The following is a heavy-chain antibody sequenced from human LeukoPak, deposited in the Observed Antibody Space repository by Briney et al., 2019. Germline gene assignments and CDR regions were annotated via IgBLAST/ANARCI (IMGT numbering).Heavy chain of an antibody. Sequence: PSETLSLTCAVYGGSFSGYYWSWIRQPPGKGLEWIGEVNHSGSTNYNPSLKSRVTISVDTSKNQFSLKLSSVTAADTAVYYCARGPLGELVLGYDYRGQGTLVTVSS. V-gene: IGHV4-34*01. D-gene: IGHD3-16*01. CDR1: GGSFSGYY. CDR2: VNHSGST. J-gene: IGHJ4*02. CDR3: ARGPLGELVLGYDY.